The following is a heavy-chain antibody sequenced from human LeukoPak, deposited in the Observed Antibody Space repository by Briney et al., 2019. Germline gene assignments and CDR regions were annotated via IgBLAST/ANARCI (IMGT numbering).Heavy chain of an antibody. CDR3: ARDIVGNYYDSSGQDY. CDR2: IYTSGST. Sequence: SQTLSLTCTVSGGSISSGSYYWSWIRQPAGKGLVWIGRIYTSGSTNYNPSLKSRVTISVDTSKNQFSLKLSSVTAADTAVYYCARDIVGNYYDSSGQDYWGQGTLVTVSS. V-gene: IGHV4-61*02. J-gene: IGHJ4*02. CDR1: GGSISSGSYY. D-gene: IGHD3-22*01.